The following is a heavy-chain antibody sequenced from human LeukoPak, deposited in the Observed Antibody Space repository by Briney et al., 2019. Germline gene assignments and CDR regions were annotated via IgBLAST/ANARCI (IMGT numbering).Heavy chain of an antibody. V-gene: IGHV4-39*07. CDR1: GGSISSSSYY. CDR3: ARGYAYRKFGHFDY. Sequence: KSSETLSLTCTVSGGSISSSSYYWSWIRQPPGKGLEWIGEINHSGSTNYNPSLKSRVTISVDTSKNQFSLKLSSVTAADTAVYYCARGYAYRKFGHFDYWGQGTLVTVSS. J-gene: IGHJ4*02. CDR2: INHSGST. D-gene: IGHD2-8*01.